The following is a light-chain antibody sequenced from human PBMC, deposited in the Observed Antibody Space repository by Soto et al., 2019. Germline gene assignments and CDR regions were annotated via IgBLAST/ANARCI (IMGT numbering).Light chain of an antibody. V-gene: IGKV3-15*01. CDR3: QQYNNWPRT. Sequence: EIVMTQSPATLSVSPGERATLSCRASQSVSSFLAWYQQKPGQVPRLLIYDASTRATGIPARFSGSGSGTEFILTISSLQSEDFAVYYCQQYNNWPRTFGPGTKVEFK. CDR2: DAS. J-gene: IGKJ1*01. CDR1: QSVSSF.